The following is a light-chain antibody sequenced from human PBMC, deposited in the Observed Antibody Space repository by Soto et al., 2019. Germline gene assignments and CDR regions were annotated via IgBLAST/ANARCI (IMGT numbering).Light chain of an antibody. J-gene: IGLJ1*01. CDR1: SSNIGAGYD. CDR3: QSYDRSLSGVYV. CDR2: GNS. V-gene: IGLV1-40*01. Sequence: QSVLTQPPSVSGAPGQRVTISCTGSSSNIGAGYDVHWYQQLPGTAPKLLISGNSNRPSGVPDRFSGSKSGTSASLAITGLQAEDEADYYCQSYDRSLSGVYVFGTGTKLTVL.